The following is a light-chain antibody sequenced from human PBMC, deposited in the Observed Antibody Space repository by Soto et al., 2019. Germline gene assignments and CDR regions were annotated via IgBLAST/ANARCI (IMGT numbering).Light chain of an antibody. CDR3: QKYNSAPLT. Sequence: DIQMTQSPSSLSASVGDRVTITCRASQGISNHLAWYQQKPGKVPKLLIYAASTLQSGVPSRFSGSGSGTDLTLTNSSLQPEDGATYYCQKYNSAPLTFGEGTKVEIK. CDR2: AAS. J-gene: IGKJ4*01. V-gene: IGKV1-27*01. CDR1: QGISNH.